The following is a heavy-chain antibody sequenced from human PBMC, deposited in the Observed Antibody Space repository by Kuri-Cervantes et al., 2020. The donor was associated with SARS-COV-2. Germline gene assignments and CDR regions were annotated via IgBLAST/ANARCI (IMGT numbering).Heavy chain of an antibody. CDR1: GFTSSDYY. CDR2: IYSGGSST. Sequence: GESLKISCAASGFTSSDYYMSWVRQAPGKGLEWVSVIYSGGSSTYYADSVKGRFTISRDNSKNTLYLQMNSLRAEDTAVYYCAKDRGALDYWGQGTLVTVSS. CDR3: AKDRGALDY. D-gene: IGHD1-26*01. J-gene: IGHJ4*02. V-gene: IGHV3-23*03.